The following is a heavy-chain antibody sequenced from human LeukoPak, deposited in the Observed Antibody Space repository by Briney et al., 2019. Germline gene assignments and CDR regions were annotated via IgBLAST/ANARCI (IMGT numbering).Heavy chain of an antibody. J-gene: IGHJ4*02. CDR3: ARDSGSYYGVDY. D-gene: IGHD1-26*01. V-gene: IGHV4-61*02. CDR2: IYTSGST. Sequence: PSETLSLTCTVSGASISSGSYYWSWIRQPAGTGLEWIGRIYTSGSTNYNPSLKSRVTISVDTSKNQFSLKLSSVTAADTAVYYCARDSGSYYGVDYWGQGTLVTVSS. CDR1: GASISSGSYY.